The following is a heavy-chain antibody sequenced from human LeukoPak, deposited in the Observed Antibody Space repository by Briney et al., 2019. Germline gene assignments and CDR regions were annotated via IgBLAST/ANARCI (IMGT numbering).Heavy chain of an antibody. J-gene: IGHJ6*02. V-gene: IGHV3-23*01. CDR1: GFTFSSYA. Sequence: GGSLRLSCAASGFTFSSYAMSWVRQAPGKGLEWVSAISGSGGSTYYADSAKGRFTISRDNSKNTLYLQMNSLRAEDTAVYYCAKDRNYDILTGYYYYYYYGMDVWGQGTTVTVSS. D-gene: IGHD3-9*01. CDR2: ISGSGGST. CDR3: AKDRNYDILTGYYYYYYYGMDV.